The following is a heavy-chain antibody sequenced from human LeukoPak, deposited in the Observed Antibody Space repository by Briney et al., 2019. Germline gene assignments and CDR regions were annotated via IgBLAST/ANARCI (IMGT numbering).Heavy chain of an antibody. CDR3: ARDLVGSTTSRAFDI. V-gene: IGHV4-59*01. CDR2: IYYSGST. J-gene: IGHJ3*02. Sequence: PSETPSLTCTVSGGSISSYNWSWIRQPPGKGLEWIGYIYYSGSTKYNPSLKSRVTISVDTSKNQFSLKLSSVTAADTAVYYCARDLVGSTTSRAFDIWGQGTMITVSS. CDR1: GGSISSYN. D-gene: IGHD1-26*01.